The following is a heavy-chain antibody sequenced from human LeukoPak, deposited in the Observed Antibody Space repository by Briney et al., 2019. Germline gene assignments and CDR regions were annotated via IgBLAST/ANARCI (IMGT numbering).Heavy chain of an antibody. V-gene: IGHV3-48*03. CDR3: ARDPGYSTSYYTGD. CDR2: ISSGGSPI. D-gene: IGHD6-13*01. J-gene: IGHJ4*02. Sequence: GGSLRLSCAASGFTFSSFEMNWVRQAPGKGLEWGSYISSGGSPIYYADSVDGRFTISRNNANNSLYLQMNSLRSDDTAVYYCARDPGYSTSYYTGDWGQGTLVTVSS. CDR1: GFTFSSFE.